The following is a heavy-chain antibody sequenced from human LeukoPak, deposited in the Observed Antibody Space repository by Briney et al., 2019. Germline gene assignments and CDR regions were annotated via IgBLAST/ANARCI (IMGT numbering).Heavy chain of an antibody. V-gene: IGHV3-66*01. CDR1: GLTVSSYY. CDR3: TRDPDA. Sequence: GGSLRLSCAASGLTVSSYYMSWVRKAPGKGLEWVSVVYDNGETYHADSVQGRFTLSRDNSKNTLYLQMNSLRVEDTAVYYCTRDPDAWGQGTLVTVSS. J-gene: IGHJ5*02. CDR2: VYDNGET.